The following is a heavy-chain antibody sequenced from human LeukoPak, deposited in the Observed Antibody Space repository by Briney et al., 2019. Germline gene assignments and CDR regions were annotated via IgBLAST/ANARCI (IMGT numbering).Heavy chain of an antibody. Sequence: GRSLRLSCAASGFTFSSYAMHWVRQAPGKGLEWVAVISYDGSNRYYADSVKGRFTISRDNSKNTLYLQMNSLRAEDTAVYYCARDNDFDPRGYFDYWGQGTLVTVSS. CDR1: GFTFSSYA. V-gene: IGHV3-30-3*01. CDR3: ARDNDFDPRGYFDY. D-gene: IGHD3-3*01. CDR2: ISYDGSNR. J-gene: IGHJ4*02.